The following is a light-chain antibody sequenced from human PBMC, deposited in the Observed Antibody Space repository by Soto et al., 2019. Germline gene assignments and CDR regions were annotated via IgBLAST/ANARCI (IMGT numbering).Light chain of an antibody. Sequence: IRMTQSPSSFSASTGDRVTITCRASQSISSSLAWYQQKPGKAPNLLIHAASTLQSGVPSRFSGSGSGTDFSLTISSLQSEDFAVYYCQHYNNWPPTFGPGTKVDIK. CDR3: QHYNNWPPT. CDR1: QSISSS. J-gene: IGKJ3*01. CDR2: AAS. V-gene: IGKV1-8*01.